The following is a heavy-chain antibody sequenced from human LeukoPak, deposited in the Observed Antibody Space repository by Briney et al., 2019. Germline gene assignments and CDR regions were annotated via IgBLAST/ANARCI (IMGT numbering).Heavy chain of an antibody. Sequence: ASEKVSCKASGGTFSSYAISWVRQAPGQGLEWTGGIIPIFGTANYAQKFQGRVTITADESTSTAYMELSSLRSEDTAVYYCARPGVAATSFDYWGQGTLVTVSS. CDR3: ARPGVAATSFDY. D-gene: IGHD2-15*01. J-gene: IGHJ4*02. CDR1: GGTFSSYA. CDR2: IIPIFGTA. V-gene: IGHV1-69*13.